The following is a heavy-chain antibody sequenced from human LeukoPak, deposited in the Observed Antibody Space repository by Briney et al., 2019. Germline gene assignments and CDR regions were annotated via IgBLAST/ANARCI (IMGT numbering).Heavy chain of an antibody. CDR1: GYTFTGYY. Sequence: ASVKVSCKASGYTFTGYYMHWVRQAPGQGLEWMGRINPNSGGTNHAQKFQGRVTMTRDTSISTAYMELSRLRSDDTAVYYCAREGDSSGYYPFDYWGQGTLVTVSS. CDR2: INPNSGGT. V-gene: IGHV1-2*06. J-gene: IGHJ4*02. D-gene: IGHD3-22*01. CDR3: AREGDSSGYYPFDY.